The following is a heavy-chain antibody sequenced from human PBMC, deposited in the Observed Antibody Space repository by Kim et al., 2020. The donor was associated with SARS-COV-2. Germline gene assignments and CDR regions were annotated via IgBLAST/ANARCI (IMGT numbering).Heavy chain of an antibody. Sequence: ADSVKGRFTISRDNAKNSLYLQMNSLRAEDTAVYYCARDEGDWISNAFDIWGQGTMVTVSS. D-gene: IGHD2-21*01. J-gene: IGHJ3*02. CDR3: ARDEGDWISNAFDI. V-gene: IGHV3-21*01.